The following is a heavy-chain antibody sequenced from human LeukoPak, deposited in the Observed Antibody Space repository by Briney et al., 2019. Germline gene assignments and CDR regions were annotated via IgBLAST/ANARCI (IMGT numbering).Heavy chain of an antibody. CDR2: INPNSGAT. V-gene: IGHV1-2*01. CDR1: GYTFTGYY. Sequence: ASVKVSCKTSGYTFTGYYILWVRQAPGQGLEWMRRINPNSGATNYAQKFKDRATFPRATSITTANWELSRLRSDDTGDYYCARGSPEDAFDIWGQGTMVTVSS. CDR3: ARGSPEDAFDI. J-gene: IGHJ3*02.